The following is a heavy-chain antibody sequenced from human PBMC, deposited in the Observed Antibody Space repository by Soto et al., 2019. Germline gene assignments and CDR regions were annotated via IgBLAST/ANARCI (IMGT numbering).Heavy chain of an antibody. CDR2: VYPGDSDT. D-gene: IGHD7-27*01. V-gene: IGHV5-51*01. Sequence: GESLKISCKGSGYSFTSYWIGLVRQMSGKGLGGIGIVYPGDSDTRYSPSFQGQVHISADKSIRTAYMQWNSLKASDTAMYYCSRTGIGDAFDIWGQGTMVTVSS. CDR3: SRTGIGDAFDI. J-gene: IGHJ3*02. CDR1: GYSFTSYW.